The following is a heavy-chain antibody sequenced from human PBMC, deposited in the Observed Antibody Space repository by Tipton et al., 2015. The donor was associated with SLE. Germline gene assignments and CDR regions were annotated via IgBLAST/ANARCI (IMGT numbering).Heavy chain of an antibody. V-gene: IGHV3-33*01. J-gene: IGHJ4*02. CDR3: ARDPLTTVTSPPFDY. CDR1: GLTFSSYG. Sequence: SLRLSCAASGLTFSSYGMHWVRQAPGKGLEWVAVIWYDGSNKYYADSVTGRFTISRDNSKNTLYLQMNSLRAEDTAVYYCARDPLTTVTSPPFDYWGQGTLVTASS. D-gene: IGHD4-17*01. CDR2: IWYDGSNK.